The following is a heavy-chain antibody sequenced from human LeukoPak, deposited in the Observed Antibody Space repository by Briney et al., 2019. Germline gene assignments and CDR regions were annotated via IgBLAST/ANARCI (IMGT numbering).Heavy chain of an antibody. CDR3: ARHRAGTLIDY. J-gene: IGHJ4*02. D-gene: IGHD1-1*01. CDR1: GYSISSGYY. CDR2: IYHSGST. Sequence: KPSETLSLTCAVSGYSISSGYYWGWIRQPPGKGLEWIGSIYHSGSTYYNPSLKSRVTISVDTSKNQFSLKLSSVTAADTAVYYCARHRAGTLIDYWGQGTLVTVSS. V-gene: IGHV4-38-2*01.